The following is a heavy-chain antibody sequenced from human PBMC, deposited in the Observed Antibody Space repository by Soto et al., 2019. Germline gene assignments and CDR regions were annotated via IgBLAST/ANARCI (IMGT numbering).Heavy chain of an antibody. J-gene: IGHJ5*01. CDR2: ISYDGSNK. Sequence: QVQLVESGGGVVQPGRSLRLSCAASGFTFSSYAMHWVRQAPGKGLEWVAAISYDGSNKYYADSVKGRFTISRDKPKNTLYLQINSLTAKHTPVYYCARDDSHQWRVPPSAFDPWGQGTLITVSS. CDR1: GFTFSSYA. V-gene: IGHV3-30-3*01. CDR3: ARDDSHQWRVPPSAFDP. D-gene: IGHD6-19*01.